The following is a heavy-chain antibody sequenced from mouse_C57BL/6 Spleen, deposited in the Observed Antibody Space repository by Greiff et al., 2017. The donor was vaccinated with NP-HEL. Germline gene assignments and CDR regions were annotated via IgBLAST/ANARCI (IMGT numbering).Heavy chain of an antibody. CDR1: GYTFTSYW. V-gene: IGHV1-61*01. CDR2: IYPSDSET. D-gene: IGHD4-1*01. J-gene: IGHJ2*01. Sequence: VQLQQPGAELVRPGSSVKLSCKASGYTFTSYWMDWVKQRPGQGLEWIGNIYPSDSETHYNQKFKDKATLTVDKSSSTAYMQLSSLTSEDSAVYYCARDWDWDYWGQGTTLTVSS. CDR3: ARDWDWDY.